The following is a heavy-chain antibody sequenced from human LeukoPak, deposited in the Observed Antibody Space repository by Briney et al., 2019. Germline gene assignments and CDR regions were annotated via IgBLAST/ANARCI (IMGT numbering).Heavy chain of an antibody. CDR1: GFTFDDFA. J-gene: IGHJ4*02. CDR2: VTWNSGVT. CDR3: AKGRVSRFFDWSIDY. V-gene: IGHV3-9*01. D-gene: IGHD3-9*01. Sequence: GRSLRLSCVASGFTFDDFAMHWVRQAPGKGLEWVSSVTWNSGVTGYADSMKGRFTISRDNAKNSLYLQMSSLRAEDTALYYCAKGRVSRFFDWSIDYWGQGTLVSVSS.